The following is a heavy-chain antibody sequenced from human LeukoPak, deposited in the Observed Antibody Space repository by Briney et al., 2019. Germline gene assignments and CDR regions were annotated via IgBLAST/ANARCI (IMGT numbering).Heavy chain of an antibody. CDR1: GFTFSNAW. Sequence: PGGSLRLSCAASGFTFSNAWMSWVRQAPGKGLEWVGRIKSKTDGGTTDYAAPVKGRFTISRDDSKNTLYLQMNSLKTEDTAVYYCTTDPSMVRGVMIYYYYMDVWGKGTTVTVSS. V-gene: IGHV3-15*01. J-gene: IGHJ6*03. CDR3: TTDPSMVRGVMIYYYYMDV. CDR2: IKSKTDGGTT. D-gene: IGHD3-10*01.